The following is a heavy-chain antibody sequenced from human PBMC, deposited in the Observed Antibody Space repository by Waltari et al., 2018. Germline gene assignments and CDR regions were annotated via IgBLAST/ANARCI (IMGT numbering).Heavy chain of an antibody. CDR3: ASDRGRGLYLDS. V-gene: IGHV4-4*02. CDR2: EHQRGKP. CDR1: GDSASYHYY. D-gene: IGHD2-15*01. Sequence: QVQLPESGPGLVEPSGTLSLTCAVSGDSASYHYYWSWVRPPPGTGLAWIGQEHQRGKPNYNPSFESRVTMSRDTANNEIALKMTSATAADTAVYYCASDRGRGLYLDSWGPGTLATVSP. J-gene: IGHJ4*02.